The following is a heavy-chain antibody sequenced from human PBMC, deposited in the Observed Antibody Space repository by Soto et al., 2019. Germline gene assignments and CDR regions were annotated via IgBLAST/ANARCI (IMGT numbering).Heavy chain of an antibody. CDR2: IYYSGST. V-gene: IGHV4-59*01. J-gene: IGHJ4*02. CDR1: GGSISSYY. CDR3: ARVGPTVTTRVYFDY. Sequence: SETLSLTCTVSGGSISSYYWSWIRQPPGKGLEWIGYIYYSGSTNYNPSLKSRVTISVDTSKNQFSLKLSSVTAADTAVYYCARVGPTVTTRVYFDYWGQGTLVTVSS. D-gene: IGHD4-17*01.